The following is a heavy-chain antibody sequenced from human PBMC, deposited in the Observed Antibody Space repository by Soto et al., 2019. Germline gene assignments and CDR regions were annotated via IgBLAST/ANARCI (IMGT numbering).Heavy chain of an antibody. J-gene: IGHJ4*02. D-gene: IGHD3-9*01. Sequence: GGYLRLSCAASGFTFSSYGMHWVRQAPGKGLEGVAVISYDGSNKYYADSVKGRFTISRDNSKTTLYLQMNSLRAEDTAVYYCAVHYDILTGYYPLDYWGQGTLVTVSS. V-gene: IGHV3-30*03. CDR3: AVHYDILTGYYPLDY. CDR1: GFTFSSYG. CDR2: ISYDGSNK.